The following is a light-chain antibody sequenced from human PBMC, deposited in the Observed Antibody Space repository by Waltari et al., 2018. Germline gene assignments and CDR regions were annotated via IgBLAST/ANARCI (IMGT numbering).Light chain of an antibody. Sequence: QLVLTQSPSASASLGASVKLTCTLSSGHSSYAIAWHQQQPEKGPRFLMKLNSDGSHSKGDGIPDRFSGSSSGAERYLTISSLHSEDEADYYCQTWGTVLFGGGTKLTVL. J-gene: IGLJ2*01. CDR3: QTWGTVL. CDR1: SGHSSYA. CDR2: LNSDGSH. V-gene: IGLV4-69*01.